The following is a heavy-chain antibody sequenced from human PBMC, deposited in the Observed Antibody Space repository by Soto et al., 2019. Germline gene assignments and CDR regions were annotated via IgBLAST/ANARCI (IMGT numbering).Heavy chain of an antibody. CDR1: GGSFSGYY. Sequence: ETLSLTCAVYGGSFSGYYWSWIRQPPGKGLEWIGEINHSGSTNYNPSLKSRVTISVDTSKNQFSLKLSSVTAADTAVYYCARGSGYSSSWDRYNWRYYFDYWGQGTLVTVSS. CDR3: ARGSGYSSSWDRYNWRYYFDY. D-gene: IGHD6-13*01. V-gene: IGHV4-34*01. CDR2: INHSGST. J-gene: IGHJ4*02.